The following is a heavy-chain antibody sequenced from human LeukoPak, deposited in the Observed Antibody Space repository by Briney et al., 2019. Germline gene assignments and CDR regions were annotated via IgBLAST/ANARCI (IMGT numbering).Heavy chain of an antibody. CDR3: ATLGRSGWPSYYYYYGMDV. V-gene: IGHV4-61*01. CDR2: IYYSRST. CDR1: GGSVSSGSYY. J-gene: IGHJ6*02. Sequence: SETLSLTCTVSGGSVSSGSYYWSWIRQPPGKGLEWIGYIYYSRSTNYNPSLKSRVTISVDTSKNQFSLKLSSVTAAGTAVYYCATLGRSGWPSYYYYYGMDVWGQGTTVTVSS. D-gene: IGHD6-19*01.